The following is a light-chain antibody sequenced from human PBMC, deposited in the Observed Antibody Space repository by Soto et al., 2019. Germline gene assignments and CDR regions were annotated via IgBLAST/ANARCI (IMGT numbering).Light chain of an antibody. CDR2: TAS. J-gene: IGKJ1*01. V-gene: IGKV1-39*01. CDR3: QQSYSAPTWT. Sequence: DIRMTQSPSSLSASVGDRVTITCRASQSIGTYLNWYQQKPGKAPKLLVYTASTLHGGVPSRFSGSGSWTDFTLTISSLQPEDFATYYCQQSYSAPTWTFGQGTKVDIK. CDR1: QSIGTY.